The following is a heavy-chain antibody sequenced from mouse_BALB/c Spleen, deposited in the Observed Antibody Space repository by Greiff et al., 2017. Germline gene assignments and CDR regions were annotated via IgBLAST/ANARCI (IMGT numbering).Heavy chain of an antibody. CDR1: GYAFSSYW. D-gene: IGHD2-4*01. CDR3: ASLYDYGFAY. CDR2: IYPGDGDT. J-gene: IGHJ3*01. Sequence: QVQLQQSGAELVRPGSSVKISCKASGYAFSSYWMNWVKQRPGQGLEWIGQIYPGDGDTNYNGKFKGKATLTADKSSSTAYMQLSSLTSEDSAVYFCASLYDYGFAYWGQGTLVTVSA. V-gene: IGHV1-80*01.